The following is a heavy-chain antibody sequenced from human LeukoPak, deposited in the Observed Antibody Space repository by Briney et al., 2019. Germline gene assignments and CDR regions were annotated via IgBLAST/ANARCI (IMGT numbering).Heavy chain of an antibody. CDR2: IYYSGST. V-gene: IGHV4-30-4*01. Sequence: SQTLSLTCTVSGGSISSDDYYWSWIRQPPGKGLEWIGYIYYSGSTYYNPSLKSRVTISVDTSKNQFSLKLSSVTAADTAVYYCARYGVRQAIDSWGQGTLVTVSS. J-gene: IGHJ4*02. D-gene: IGHD4-17*01. CDR3: ARYGVRQAIDS. CDR1: GGSISSDDYY.